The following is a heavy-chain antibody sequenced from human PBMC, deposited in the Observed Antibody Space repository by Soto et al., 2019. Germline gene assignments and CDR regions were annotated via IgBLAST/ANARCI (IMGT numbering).Heavy chain of an antibody. J-gene: IGHJ3*02. V-gene: IGHV3-15*07. D-gene: IGHD3-9*01. Sequence: PGGSLRLSCAASGFTFSNAWISWVRQAPGRGLEWVGRIKSKTDGGTTDFAAPVKGRFAISRDDSKDMVYLQMNSLKTEDTAVYYCTTMSYDILTGYYSYAFDIWGQGTMVTVSS. CDR1: GFTFSNAW. CDR3: TTMSYDILTGYYSYAFDI. CDR2: IKSKTDGGTT.